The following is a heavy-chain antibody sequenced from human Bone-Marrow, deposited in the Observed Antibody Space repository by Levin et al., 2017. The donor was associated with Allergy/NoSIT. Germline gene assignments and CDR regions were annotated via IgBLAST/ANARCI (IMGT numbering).Heavy chain of an antibody. CDR3: ARSYGEYELTFYYYGMDV. V-gene: IGHV1-46*04. Sequence: ASVKVSCMATGDTFIDYYVHWVRQAPGQGLEWLGMINPNDGNTNYDQKLQGRVTLTRDTSTSPVYMELRRLKSGDTAVYYCARSYGEYELTFYYYGMDVWGQGTTVTVSS. CDR1: GDTFIDYY. D-gene: IGHD4-17*01. CDR2: INPNDGNT. J-gene: IGHJ6*02.